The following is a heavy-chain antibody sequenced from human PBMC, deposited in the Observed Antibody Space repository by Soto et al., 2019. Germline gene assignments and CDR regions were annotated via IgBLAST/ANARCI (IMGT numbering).Heavy chain of an antibody. J-gene: IGHJ4*02. CDR2: ISGSGGST. CDR3: AKVTHIVVVVAATDY. CDR1: GFTFSSYA. D-gene: IGHD2-15*01. V-gene: IGHV3-23*01. Sequence: PGGSLRLSCAASGFTFSSYAMSWVRQAPGKGLEWVSAISGSGGSTYYADSVKGRFTISRDNSKNTLYLQMNSLRAEDTAVYYCAKVTHIVVVVAATDYWGQGTLVTVSS.